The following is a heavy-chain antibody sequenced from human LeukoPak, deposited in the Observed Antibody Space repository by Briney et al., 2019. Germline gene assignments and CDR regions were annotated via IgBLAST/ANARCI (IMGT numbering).Heavy chain of an antibody. V-gene: IGHV3-21*01. CDR3: ARPQTTVTTLFDY. CDR2: ISSSSSYI. CDR1: GFTFSSYS. D-gene: IGHD4-17*01. J-gene: IGHJ4*02. Sequence: PGGSLRLSCAASGFTFSSYSMNWVRQAPGKGPEWVSSISSSSSYIYYADSVKGRFTISRDNAKNSLYLQMNSLRAEDTAVYYCARPQTTVTTLFDYWGQGTLVTVSS.